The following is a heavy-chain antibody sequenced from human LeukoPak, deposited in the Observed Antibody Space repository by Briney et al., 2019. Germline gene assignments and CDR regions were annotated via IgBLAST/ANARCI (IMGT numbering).Heavy chain of an antibody. CDR2: ISVSGNT. CDR3: ANAPVTTCSGAYCYPFDY. Sequence: GGSLRLSCAASGFTLSSYAMSWVRQGPGKGLEWVSAISVSGNTYHADSVKGRFTISRDSSKNTLYLQMNSLRAGDAAVYYCANAPVTTCSGAYCYPFDYWSQGTLVTVSS. V-gene: IGHV3-23*01. J-gene: IGHJ4*02. D-gene: IGHD2-15*01. CDR1: GFTLSSYA.